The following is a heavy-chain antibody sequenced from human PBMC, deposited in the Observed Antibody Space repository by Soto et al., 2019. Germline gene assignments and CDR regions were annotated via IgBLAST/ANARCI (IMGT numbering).Heavy chain of an antibody. CDR1: GFIFKMYW. CDR3: TRGPRPISTGTGAY. Sequence: EVQLVESGGGLVQPGGSVRLSCAASGFIFKMYWMHWVRQSPGKGLEWMSRIYNDGTYSDYADSVRGRFTISRDNVNDTLYLQMTNLRAEDSGMYYCTRGPRPISTGTGAYWGQGTQVPVSS. J-gene: IGHJ4*02. D-gene: IGHD3-10*01. V-gene: IGHV3-74*01. CDR2: IYNDGTYS.